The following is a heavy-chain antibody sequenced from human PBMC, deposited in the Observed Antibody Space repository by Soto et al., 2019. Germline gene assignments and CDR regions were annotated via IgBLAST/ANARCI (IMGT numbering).Heavy chain of an antibody. CDR2: IDWDDDK. D-gene: IGHD2-15*01. V-gene: IGHV2-70*04. J-gene: IGHJ4*02. Sequence: GSGPTLVNPTQTLTLTCSFSGFSLNTSETRVSWVRQPPGKALEWLARIDWDDDKSYKTSLKTRLTISKDTSKNQVFLTMTKLDPVDTATYYCARVDCSGGYCYADYWGQGTLVTVSS. CDR1: GFSLNTSETR. CDR3: ARVDCSGGYCYADY.